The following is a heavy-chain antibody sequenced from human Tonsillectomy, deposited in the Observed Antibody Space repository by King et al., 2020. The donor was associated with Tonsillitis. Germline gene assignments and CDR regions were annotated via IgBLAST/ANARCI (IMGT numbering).Heavy chain of an antibody. CDR1: GFTFSRYE. CDR3: ARDSLRFYYYMDV. D-gene: IGHD5-12*01. CDR2: ISSSGSII. V-gene: IGHV3-48*03. J-gene: IGHJ6*03. Sequence: VQLVESGGCLVQPGGSLRLSCAASGFTFSRYEMNWVRQAPGKGLEWVSYISSSGSIIYYADSVKGRFTISRDNAKNSLYLHMNSLRAEDTAVYYCARDSLRFYYYMDVWGKGTTVTVSS.